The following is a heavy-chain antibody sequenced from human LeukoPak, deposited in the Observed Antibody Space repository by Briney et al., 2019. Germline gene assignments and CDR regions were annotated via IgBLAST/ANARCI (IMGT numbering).Heavy chain of an antibody. CDR2: IIPILGIA. Sequence: SVKVSCKASGGTFSSYAISWVRQAPGQGLEWMGRIIPILGIANYAQKFQGRVTMTRDTSTSTVYMELSSLRSEDTAVYYCARDPSSSPLFDYWGQGTLVTVSS. CDR1: GGTFSSYA. J-gene: IGHJ4*02. D-gene: IGHD6-13*01. CDR3: ARDPSSSPLFDY. V-gene: IGHV1-69*04.